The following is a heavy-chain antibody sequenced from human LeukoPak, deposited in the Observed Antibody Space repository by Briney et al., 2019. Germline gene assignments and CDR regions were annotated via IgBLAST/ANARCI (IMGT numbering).Heavy chain of an antibody. V-gene: IGHV4-4*07. Sequence: SETLSLTCTVSGSSISSYYWSWIRQPAGKGLEWIGRIYTSGSTNYNPSLKSRVTMSVDTSKNQFSLKLSSVTAADTAVYYCARDCLFRSSQDYWGQGTLVTVSS. CDR3: ARDCLFRSSQDY. CDR1: GSSISSYY. J-gene: IGHJ4*02. CDR2: IYTSGST. D-gene: IGHD1-26*01.